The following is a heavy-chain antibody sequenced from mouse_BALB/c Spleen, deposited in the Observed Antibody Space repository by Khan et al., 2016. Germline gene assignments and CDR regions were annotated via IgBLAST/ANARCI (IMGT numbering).Heavy chain of an antibody. CDR2: IHYSGST. V-gene: IGHV3-1*02. CDR3: GRGGGITTVFDY. Sequence: EVQLQESGPDLVKPSQSLSLTCTVTGYSITSGYSWHWIRQFPGNKLEWMGYIHYSGSTNYNPSLKSRISITRDTSKNQFFLQLNSVTTEDTAKLYCGRGGGITTVFDYWGQGTTLTVSS. J-gene: IGHJ2*01. D-gene: IGHD1-1*01. CDR1: GYSITSGYS.